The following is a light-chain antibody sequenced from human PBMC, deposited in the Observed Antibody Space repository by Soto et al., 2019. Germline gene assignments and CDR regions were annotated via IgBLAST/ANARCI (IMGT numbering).Light chain of an antibody. CDR2: EVS. J-gene: IGLJ2*01. CDR1: SSDVGGYNF. CDR3: SLYAGSNIVV. V-gene: IGLV2-8*01. Sequence: QSALTQPPSASGSPGQSVTISCTGTSSDVGGYNFVSWYQQHPGKAPKLMIYEVSERPSGVPDRFSGSNAGNTASLTVSGLQAEDEADYYCSLYAGSNIVVFGGGTQLTVL.